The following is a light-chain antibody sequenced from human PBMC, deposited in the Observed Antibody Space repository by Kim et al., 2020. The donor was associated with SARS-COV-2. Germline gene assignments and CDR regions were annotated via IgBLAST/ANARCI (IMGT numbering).Light chain of an antibody. Sequence: VSPGQTAGIPCSGDKLGDKYVCWYQQRPGQSPVLVIFQDNKRPSGIPKRFSGSNSGNTATLTISGTQAMDEADYYCLAWDTSAVVFGGGTQLTVL. J-gene: IGLJ2*01. V-gene: IGLV3-1*01. CDR3: LAWDTSAVV. CDR1: KLGDKY. CDR2: QDN.